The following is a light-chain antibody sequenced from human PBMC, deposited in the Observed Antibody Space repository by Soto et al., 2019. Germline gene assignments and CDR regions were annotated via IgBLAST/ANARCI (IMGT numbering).Light chain of an antibody. J-gene: IGKJ1*01. CDR2: DAS. V-gene: IGKV1-5*01. CDR3: KQSFSTPRT. Sequence: DIQITQSPSTLSASVGDRVTITCRASQSISSWLAWYQQKPGKAPKLLIYDASSLESGVPSRFSGSGSGTEFTLTISSLQPEDFGTYYCKQSFSTPRTVGKGTKVDIK. CDR1: QSISSW.